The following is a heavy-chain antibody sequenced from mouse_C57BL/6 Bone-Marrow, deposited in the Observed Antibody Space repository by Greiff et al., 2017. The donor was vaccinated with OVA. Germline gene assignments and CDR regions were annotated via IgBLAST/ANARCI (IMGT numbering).Heavy chain of an antibody. CDR3: ASYYYSKPFAY. D-gene: IGHD2-5*01. Sequence: VMLVESGPGLVAPSQSLSITCTVSGFSLTSYVVDWVRQSPGKALEWLGVIWGVGSTNYKSALKSRLSISKVNSKSQVFLKMNSLQTDDTAMYYCASYYYSKPFAYWGQGTVVTVSA. CDR1: GFSLTSYV. CDR2: IWGVGST. J-gene: IGHJ3*01. V-gene: IGHV2-6*01.